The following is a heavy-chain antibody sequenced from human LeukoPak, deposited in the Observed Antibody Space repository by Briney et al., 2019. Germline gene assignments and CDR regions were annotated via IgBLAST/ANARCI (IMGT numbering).Heavy chain of an antibody. CDR3: ARIPGDRPDD. J-gene: IGHJ4*02. V-gene: IGHV4-59*01. CDR1: GASMTSYY. Sequence: PSETRSLACTVSGASMTSYYWTWIRQPPGKGQEWVGYMYFGERTNYNPALKSRATISIDTSKKQFSLNLKSVTAADTAVYYCARIPGDRPDDWGQGTLVTVS. D-gene: IGHD7-27*01. CDR2: MYFGERT.